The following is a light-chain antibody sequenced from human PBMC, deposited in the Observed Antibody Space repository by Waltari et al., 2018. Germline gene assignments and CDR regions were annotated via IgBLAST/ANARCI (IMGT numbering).Light chain of an antibody. J-gene: IGKJ1*01. CDR1: QSVLYSSNNKNY. Sequence: DIVMTQSPDSLAVSLGERATINCKSSQSVLYSSNNKNYLAWYQQKPGQPPKLLIYWASTRESGVPYRFSGSGSGTDFTLTITSLQAEDVAVYYCHQYSNTPPWTFGQGTKVEIK. V-gene: IGKV4-1*01. CDR2: WAS. CDR3: HQYSNTPPWT.